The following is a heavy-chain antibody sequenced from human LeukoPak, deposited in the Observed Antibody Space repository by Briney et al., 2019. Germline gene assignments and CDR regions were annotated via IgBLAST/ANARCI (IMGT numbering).Heavy chain of an antibody. V-gene: IGHV3-9*01. J-gene: IGHJ4*02. Sequence: GGSLRLSCAASGFTFDDYAMHWVRQAPGKGLEWVSGISWNSGSIGYADSVKGRFTISRDNAKNSLYLQMNSLRAEDTALYYCAKASCSGGSCYFDYWGQRALVTVSS. CDR2: ISWNSGSI. CDR1: GFTFDDYA. D-gene: IGHD2-15*01. CDR3: AKASCSGGSCYFDY.